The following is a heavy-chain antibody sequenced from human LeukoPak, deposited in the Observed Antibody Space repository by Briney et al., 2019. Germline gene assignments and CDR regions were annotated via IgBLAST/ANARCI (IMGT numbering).Heavy chain of an antibody. CDR2: ISSSGTTI. V-gene: IGHV3-48*04. CDR1: GFTFSSYG. Sequence: GGSLRLSCAASGFTFSSYGMHWVRQAPGKGLEWVSFISSSGTTIYYADSVKGRFTISRDNAKNSLYLQMNSLRAEDTAVYYCASIIVVPAAIGSLRAFDIWGQGTMVTVSS. CDR3: ASIIVVPAAIGSLRAFDI. D-gene: IGHD2-2*02. J-gene: IGHJ3*02.